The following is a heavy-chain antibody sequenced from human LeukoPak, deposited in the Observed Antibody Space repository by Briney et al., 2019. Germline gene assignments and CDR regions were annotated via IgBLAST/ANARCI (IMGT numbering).Heavy chain of an antibody. CDR2: INPSGGST. Sequence: ASVKVSCKASGYTFTSYYMHWVRQAPGQGLEWMGIINPSGGSTSYAQKFQGRVTMTRDTSTSTAYMELRSLRSDDTAVYYCARRFGELLLYYFDYWGQGTLVTVSS. D-gene: IGHD3-10*01. CDR3: ARRFGELLLYYFDY. CDR1: GYTFTSYY. V-gene: IGHV1-46*01. J-gene: IGHJ4*02.